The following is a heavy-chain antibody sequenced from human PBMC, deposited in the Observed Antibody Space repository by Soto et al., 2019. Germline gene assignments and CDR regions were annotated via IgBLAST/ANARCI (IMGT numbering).Heavy chain of an antibody. J-gene: IGHJ4*02. V-gene: IGHV4-4*02. D-gene: IGHD1-7*01. CDR2: IYRTGST. CDR1: GGSFTSNNW. Sequence: LRRPLSLTCAVSGGSFTSNNWWTWVRQPPGQGLEWIGEIYRTGSTNYNPSLKSRVTISLDKSENRFSLKVTSLTAADTAVYYCASRDPGTSVDYWGQGTLVTVSS. CDR3: ASRDPGTSVDY.